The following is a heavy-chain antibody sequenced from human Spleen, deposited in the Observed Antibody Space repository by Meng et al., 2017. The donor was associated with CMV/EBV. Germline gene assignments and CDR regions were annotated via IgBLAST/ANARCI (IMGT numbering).Heavy chain of an antibody. CDR2: INHSGST. CDR3: AREGYGSGSYYSLYFDY. Sequence: GGSFSGYYWSWIRQPPGKGLEWIGEINHSGSTNYNPSLKSRVTISVDTSKNQFSLKLSSVTAADTAVYYCAREGYGSGSYYSLYFDYWGQGTLVTVSS. V-gene: IGHV4-34*01. J-gene: IGHJ4*02. CDR1: GGSFSGYY. D-gene: IGHD3-10*01.